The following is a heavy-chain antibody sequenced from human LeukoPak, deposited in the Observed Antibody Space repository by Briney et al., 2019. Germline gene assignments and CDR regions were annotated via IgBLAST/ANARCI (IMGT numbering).Heavy chain of an antibody. J-gene: IGHJ3*02. V-gene: IGHV3-53*01. D-gene: IGHD3-22*01. CDR3: AGGSRFDSGGYYYPRLGAFDI. CDR1: EFTVSSNY. Sequence: PGGSLRLSCAASEFTVSSNYMNWVRQAPGKGLEWVSVIYSGGGTFYADSVKGRFTISRDISKNTLYLQMNTLRAEDTAVYYCAGGSRFDSGGYYYPRLGAFDIWGQGTMVTVSS. CDR2: IYSGGGT.